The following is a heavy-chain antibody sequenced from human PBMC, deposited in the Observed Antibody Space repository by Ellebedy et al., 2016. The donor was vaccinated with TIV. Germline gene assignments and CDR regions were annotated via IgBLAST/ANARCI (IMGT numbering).Heavy chain of an antibody. Sequence: GGSLRLXXAASGFTFSSYAMHWVRQAPGKGLEWVAVISYDGSNKYYADSVKGRFTISRDNSKNTLYLQMNSLRAEDTAVYYCARDMVRGGAPPLLGGADYWGQGTLVTVSS. V-gene: IGHV3-30-3*01. CDR3: ARDMVRGGAPPLLGGADY. CDR2: ISYDGSNK. J-gene: IGHJ4*02. D-gene: IGHD3-10*01. CDR1: GFTFSSYA.